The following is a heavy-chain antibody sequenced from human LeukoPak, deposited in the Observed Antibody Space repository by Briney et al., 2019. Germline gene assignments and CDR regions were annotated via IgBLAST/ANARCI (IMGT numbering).Heavy chain of an antibody. Sequence: GRCLRLSCAASGLTFSSYWMHWVRQAPGKGLVCVSRIRSDGSSTTYADSVKGRFTISRANTKNTLYLQMNSLRADDTAVYYCARDDYNRHWGQGTLVTVSS. J-gene: IGHJ4*02. CDR3: ARDDYNRH. CDR1: GLTFSSYW. D-gene: IGHD4-11*01. V-gene: IGHV3-74*01. CDR2: IRSDGSST.